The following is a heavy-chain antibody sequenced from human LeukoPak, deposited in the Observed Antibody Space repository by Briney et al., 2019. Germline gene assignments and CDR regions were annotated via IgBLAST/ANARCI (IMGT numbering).Heavy chain of an antibody. CDR3: ARVGHSSSYYWGIDY. J-gene: IGHJ4*02. Sequence: SETLSLTCAVYGGSFSGYYWSWIRQPPGKGLEWIGEINHSGSTNYNPSLKSRVTISVDTSKNQFSLKLSSVTAADTAVYYCARVGHSSSYYWGIDYWGQGTLVTVSS. V-gene: IGHV4-34*01. D-gene: IGHD6-6*01. CDR2: INHSGST. CDR1: GGSFSGYY.